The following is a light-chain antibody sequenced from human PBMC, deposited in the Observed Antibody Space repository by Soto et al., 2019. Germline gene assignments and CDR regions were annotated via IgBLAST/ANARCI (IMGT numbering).Light chain of an antibody. V-gene: IGKV1-9*01. J-gene: IGKJ4*01. CDR3: QQVNSYPLT. CDR1: QGISSY. Sequence: DIQLTQSPSFQSASVGDRVTITCRASQGISSYLAWYQQEPGKVPKLVMFAASTLQSGVPSRFSGSGSGTDFTLTISSLQPEDFATYYCQQVNSYPLTFGGGTKVEIK. CDR2: AAS.